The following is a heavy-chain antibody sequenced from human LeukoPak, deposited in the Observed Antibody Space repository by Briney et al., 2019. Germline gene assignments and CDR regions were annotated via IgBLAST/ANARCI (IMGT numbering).Heavy chain of an antibody. D-gene: IGHD4-17*01. Sequence: GGSLRLSCAASGFTFSSYSMNWVRQAPGKGLEWVSSISSSSSYIYYADSVKGRFTISRDNAKNPLYLQMNSLRAEDTAVYYCARDQEDGDYVFDYWGQGTLVTVSS. J-gene: IGHJ4*02. V-gene: IGHV3-21*01. CDR2: ISSSSSYI. CDR3: ARDQEDGDYVFDY. CDR1: GFTFSSYS.